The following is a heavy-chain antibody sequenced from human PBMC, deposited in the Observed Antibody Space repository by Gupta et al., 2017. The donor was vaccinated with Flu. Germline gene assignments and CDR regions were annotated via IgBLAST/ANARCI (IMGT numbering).Heavy chain of an antibody. CDR2: ISAYNGNT. V-gene: IGHV1-18*01. J-gene: IGHJ6*02. CDR1: GYTFTSYG. CDR3: ARDCDWLNTAGMDV. Sequence: QVQLVQSGAEVKKPGASVKVSCKASGYTFTSYGISWVRQAPGQGLEWLGWISAYNGNTNYAQKLQCRVTMTTDTSTSTAYRELRRLRSDDAAVYYCARDCDWLNTAGMDVRGQGTTVTVSS. D-gene: IGHD3-9*01.